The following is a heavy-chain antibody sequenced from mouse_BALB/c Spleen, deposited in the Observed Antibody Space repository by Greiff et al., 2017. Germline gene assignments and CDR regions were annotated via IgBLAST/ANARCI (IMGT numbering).Heavy chain of an antibody. D-gene: IGHD2-4*01. J-gene: IGHJ2*01. CDR1: GYSITSDYA. CDR3: ARSTMIDY. CDR2: ISYSGST. V-gene: IGHV3-2*02. Sequence: EVKLQESGPGLVKPSQSLSLTCTVTGYSITSDYAWNWIRQFPGNKLEWMGYISYSGSTSYNPSLKSRISITRDTSKNQFFLQLNSVTTEDTATYYCARSTMIDYWGQGTTLTVSS.